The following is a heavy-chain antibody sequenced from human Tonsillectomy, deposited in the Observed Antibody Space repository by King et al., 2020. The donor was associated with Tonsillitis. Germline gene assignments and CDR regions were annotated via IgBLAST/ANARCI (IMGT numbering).Heavy chain of an antibody. CDR1: GYNFTSYW. CDR3: ARWGGQQLGDY. V-gene: IGHV5-51*01. J-gene: IGHJ4*02. CDR2: IYPGDSAS. Sequence: EVQLVESGAEVKKPGESLKISCKGSGYNFTSYWIGCVRQMPGKGLEWMGIIYPGDSASRYSPSFHGKVTMSADKSISTAYLQWSSLKASDTAMYYCARWGGQQLGDYWGQGTLVTVSS. D-gene: IGHD6-13*01.